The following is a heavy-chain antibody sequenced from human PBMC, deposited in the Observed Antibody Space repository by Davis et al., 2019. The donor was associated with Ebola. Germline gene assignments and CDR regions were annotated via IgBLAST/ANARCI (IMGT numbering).Heavy chain of an antibody. CDR1: GASITDTFYH. Sequence: SETLSSPCSVPGASITDTFYHWPRIPQSPRKRLEWLGDIFYSGSTDYNPSLKSRVTISVDTSKNQFSLKLNSVTAADTAVYFCARFRYSSSRNAFQIWGPGTTVTVSS. CDR2: IFYSGST. D-gene: IGHD6-13*01. J-gene: IGHJ6*02. V-gene: IGHV4-39*01. CDR3: ARFRYSSSRNAFQI.